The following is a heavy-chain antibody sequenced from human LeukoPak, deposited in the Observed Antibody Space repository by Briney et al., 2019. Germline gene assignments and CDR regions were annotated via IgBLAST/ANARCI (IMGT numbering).Heavy chain of an antibody. D-gene: IGHD6-19*01. CDR1: GFTFSDYY. V-gene: IGHV3-23*01. Sequence: GGSLRLSCAASGFTFSDYYMSWVRQAPGKGLEWVSAISGSGGSTFYADSVKGRFTISRDNSKNTLYLQMNSLRAEDTAVYYCAKRPIAVAGKYFDYWGQGTLVTVSS. J-gene: IGHJ4*02. CDR2: ISGSGGST. CDR3: AKRPIAVAGKYFDY.